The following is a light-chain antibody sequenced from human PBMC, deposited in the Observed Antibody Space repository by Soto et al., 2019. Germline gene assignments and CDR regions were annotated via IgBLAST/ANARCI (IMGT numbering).Light chain of an antibody. CDR1: QSIGSS. CDR3: QQYNGYSRT. Sequence: DIQMTQSPSTLSASVGDRVTITCRASQSIGSSLAWYQQKPGKAPNLLISDASILERWFPSRFSGSGSGTEFTLTIRSRQHDDFATYYCQQYNGYSRTFGQGTKVDI. J-gene: IGKJ1*01. CDR2: DAS. V-gene: IGKV1-5*01.